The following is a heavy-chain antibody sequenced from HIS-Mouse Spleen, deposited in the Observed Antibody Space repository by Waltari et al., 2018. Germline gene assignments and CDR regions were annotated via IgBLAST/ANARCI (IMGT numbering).Heavy chain of an antibody. D-gene: IGHD6-13*01. V-gene: IGHV4-39*07. Sequence: QLQLQESGPGLVKPSETLSLTCTVSGGSISSSRYYWGWIRQPPGKGRDGIGSIYYMGSTSSNPSLKSRVTISVNTSKNQFSLKLSSVTAADTAVYYCAREIPYSSSWYDWYFDLWGRGTLVTVSS. CDR2: IYYMGST. CDR3: AREIPYSSSWYDWYFDL. J-gene: IGHJ2*01. CDR1: GGSISSSRYY.